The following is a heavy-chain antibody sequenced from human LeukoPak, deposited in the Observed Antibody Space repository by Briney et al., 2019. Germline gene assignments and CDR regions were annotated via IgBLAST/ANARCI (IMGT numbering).Heavy chain of an antibody. CDR2: ISGSGGST. J-gene: IGHJ4*02. V-gene: IGHV3-23*01. CDR3: AKKVWNYYDSSGYWGYYFDY. Sequence: GGSLRLSCAASGFTFSSYAMSWVRQAPGKGLEWVSAISGSGGSTYYADSVKGRFTISRDNSKNTLYLQMNSLRAEDTAVYYCAKKVWNYYDSSGYWGYYFDYWGQGTLVTVSS. CDR1: GFTFSSYA. D-gene: IGHD3-22*01.